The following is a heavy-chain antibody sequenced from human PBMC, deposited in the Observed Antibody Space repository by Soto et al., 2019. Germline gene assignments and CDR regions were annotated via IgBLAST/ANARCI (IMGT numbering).Heavy chain of an antibody. V-gene: IGHV1-18*04. CDR2: ISAYSGST. CDR1: GYTFTSYG. Sequence: ASVKVSCKASGYTFTSYGISWVRQAPGQGLEWMGWISAYSGSTNYNPSLKSRVTMSVDTSKNQFSLKLSSVTGADTAVYYCARDIRGYSRALDYWGQGTLVTVSS. D-gene: IGHD5-18*01. CDR3: ARDIRGYSRALDY. J-gene: IGHJ4*02.